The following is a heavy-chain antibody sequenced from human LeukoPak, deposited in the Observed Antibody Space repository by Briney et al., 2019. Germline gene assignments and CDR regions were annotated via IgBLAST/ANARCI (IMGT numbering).Heavy chain of an antibody. D-gene: IGHD3-9*01. Sequence: TGGSLSLSCAASGFTFSSYAMHWVRQAPGKGLEWVAVISYDGSNKYYADSVKGRFTISRDNSKNTLYLQMNSLRAEDTAVYYCAKGLTGLDYYYYMDVWGKGTTVTISS. V-gene: IGHV3-30*04. CDR2: ISYDGSNK. CDR1: GFTFSSYA. J-gene: IGHJ6*03. CDR3: AKGLTGLDYYYYMDV.